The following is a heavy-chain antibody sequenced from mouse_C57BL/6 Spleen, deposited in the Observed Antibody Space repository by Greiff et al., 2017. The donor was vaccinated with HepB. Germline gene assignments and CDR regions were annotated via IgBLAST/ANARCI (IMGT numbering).Heavy chain of an antibody. Sequence: VQLQQSGAELVRPGPSVKVSCKASGYAFTNYLIEWVKQRPGQGLEWIGVINPGSGGTNYNEKFKGKATLTADKSSSTAYMQLSSLTSEDSAVYFCARSGDGYRFAYWGQGTLVTVSA. V-gene: IGHV1-54*01. CDR3: ARSGDGYRFAY. CDR2: INPGSGGT. D-gene: IGHD2-3*01. J-gene: IGHJ3*01. CDR1: GYAFTNYL.